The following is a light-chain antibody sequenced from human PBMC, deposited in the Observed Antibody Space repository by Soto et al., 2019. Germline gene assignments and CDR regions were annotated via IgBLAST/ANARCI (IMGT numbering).Light chain of an antibody. Sequence: EIVMTQSPATLSVSPGERATLSCRASQSIGSNLAWYQQKPGQAPRLLIYGVSTRATGIPARFSGSGSGTEFTLTISSLQSEDFAVYYCQQYNNWPITFGQGTRLEI. CDR1: QSIGSN. CDR3: QQYNNWPIT. V-gene: IGKV3-15*01. CDR2: GVS. J-gene: IGKJ5*01.